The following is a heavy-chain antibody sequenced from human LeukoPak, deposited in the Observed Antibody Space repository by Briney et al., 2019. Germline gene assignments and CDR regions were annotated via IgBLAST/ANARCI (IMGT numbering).Heavy chain of an antibody. CDR2: IIPIFGTA. CDR3: ARAPYSPQLGYYYYGMDV. J-gene: IGHJ6*02. V-gene: IGHV1-69*13. CDR1: GGTFSSYA. D-gene: IGHD6-13*01. Sequence: ASVKVSCKASGGTFSSYAISWVRQAPGQGLEWMGGIIPIFGTANYAQKFQGRVTITADESTSTAYMELSSLRSEDTAVYYCARAPYSPQLGYYYYGMDVWGQGTTVTVSS.